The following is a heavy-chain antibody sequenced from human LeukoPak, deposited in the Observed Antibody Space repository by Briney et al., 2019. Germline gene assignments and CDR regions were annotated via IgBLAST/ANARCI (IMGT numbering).Heavy chain of an antibody. CDR3: ARFKLGYYGSGSYLTSIYYYGMDV. Sequence: PSETLSVTCAVYGGSFSGYYWSWIRQPPGKGLEWIGEINHSGSTNYNPSLKSRVTISVDTSKNQFSLKLSSVTAADTAVYYCARFKLGYYGSGSYLTSIYYYGMDVWGQGTTVTVSS. CDR2: INHSGST. CDR1: GGSFSGYY. J-gene: IGHJ6*02. D-gene: IGHD3-10*01. V-gene: IGHV4-34*01.